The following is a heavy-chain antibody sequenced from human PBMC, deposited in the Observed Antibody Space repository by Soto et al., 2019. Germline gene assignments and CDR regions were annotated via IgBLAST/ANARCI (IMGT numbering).Heavy chain of an antibody. CDR1: GGTFSSYA. V-gene: IGHV1-69*13. D-gene: IGHD2-15*01. Sequence: GASVKVSCKASGGTFSSYAISWVRQAPGQGLEWMGGIIPIFGTANYAQKFQGRVTITADESTSTAYMELSSLRSEDTAVYYCARDEFSVVVAAKEDYYYGMEVWGQGTTVTVSS. CDR3: ARDEFSVVVAAKEDYYYGMEV. CDR2: IIPIFGTA. J-gene: IGHJ6*02.